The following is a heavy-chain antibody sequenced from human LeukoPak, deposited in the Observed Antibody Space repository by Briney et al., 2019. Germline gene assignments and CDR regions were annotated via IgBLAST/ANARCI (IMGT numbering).Heavy chain of an antibody. D-gene: IGHD2-15*01. CDR2: INADNGHT. V-gene: IGHV1-3*03. CDR3: ARGRGTSGSNRDFYYYYYMDV. Sequence: ASVKVSCKASGFTLTNYAIHWVRQAPGQRLEWLGWINADNGHTKYSQHFQDRVTITRDTSASTAYMELTSLTSDDMAVYYCARGRGTSGSNRDFYYYYYMDVWGTGTTVIVSS. CDR1: GFTLTNYA. J-gene: IGHJ6*03.